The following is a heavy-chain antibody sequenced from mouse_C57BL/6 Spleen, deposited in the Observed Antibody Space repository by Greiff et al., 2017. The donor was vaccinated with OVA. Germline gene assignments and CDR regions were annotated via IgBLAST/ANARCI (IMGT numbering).Heavy chain of an antibody. CDR3: ARTYYSNSYFDY. V-gene: IGHV1-61*01. Sequence: QVQLQQPGAELVRPGSSVKLSCKASGYTFTSYWMDWVKQRPGQGLELIGNIYPSDSETHYNQKFKDKATLTVDKSSSTAYMQLSSLTSEDSAVYYCARTYYSNSYFDYWGQGTTLTVSS. CDR1: GYTFTSYW. D-gene: IGHD2-5*01. J-gene: IGHJ2*01. CDR2: IYPSDSET.